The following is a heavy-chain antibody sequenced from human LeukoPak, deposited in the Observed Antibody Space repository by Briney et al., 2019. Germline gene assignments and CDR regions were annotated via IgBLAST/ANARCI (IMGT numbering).Heavy chain of an antibody. CDR3: ASSYYYDSSGYSFDY. CDR1: GYTFTSYY. D-gene: IGHD3-22*01. J-gene: IGHJ4*02. Sequence: GASVKVSCKASGYTFTSYYMHWVRQAPGQGLEWMGIINPSGGSTSYAQKFQGRVTMTRDTSTSTVYMELSSLRSEDTAVYYCASSYYYDSSGYSFDYWGQGTLVTVSS. CDR2: INPSGGST. V-gene: IGHV1-46*01.